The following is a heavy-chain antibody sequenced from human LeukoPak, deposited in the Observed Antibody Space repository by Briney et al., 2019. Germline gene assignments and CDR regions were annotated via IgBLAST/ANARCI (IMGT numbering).Heavy chain of an antibody. CDR1: GFTFSSYG. CDR2: ISSSSSYI. CDR3: VRDPYTNADFDY. Sequence: GGSLRLSCAASGFTFSSYGMHWVRQAPGKGLEWVSSISSSSSYIYYADSVKGRFTISRDNAKNSVYLQMNSLRAEDTAVYFCVRDPYTNADFDYWGQGTLVTVFS. D-gene: IGHD4-11*01. V-gene: IGHV3-21*01. J-gene: IGHJ4*02.